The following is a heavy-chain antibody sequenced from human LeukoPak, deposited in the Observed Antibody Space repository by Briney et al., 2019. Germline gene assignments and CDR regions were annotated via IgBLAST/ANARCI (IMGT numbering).Heavy chain of an antibody. Sequence: GGSLRLSCAASGFTFSSYAMSWVRQAPGKGLEWVSAISGSGGSTYYADSVKGRFTISRDNSKNTLYLQMNSLRAEDTAVYYCAHHRGYSYGLFDYWGQGTLVTVSS. CDR2: ISGSGGST. CDR1: GFTFSSYA. J-gene: IGHJ4*02. CDR3: AHHRGYSYGLFDY. D-gene: IGHD5-18*01. V-gene: IGHV3-23*01.